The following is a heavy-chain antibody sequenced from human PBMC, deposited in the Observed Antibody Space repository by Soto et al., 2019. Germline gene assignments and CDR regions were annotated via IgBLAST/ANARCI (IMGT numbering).Heavy chain of an antibody. CDR1: GFTFISYA. J-gene: IGHJ6*02. D-gene: IGHD6-19*01. V-gene: IGHV3-23*01. Sequence: GGSLRLSCAASGFTFISYAMSWVLQAPGKGLEWVSAISGSGGSTYYADSVKGRFTISRDNSKNTLYLQMNSLRAEDTAVYYCAKVSVQWYYYGMDVWGQGTTVTVXS. CDR3: AKVSVQWYYYGMDV. CDR2: ISGSGGST.